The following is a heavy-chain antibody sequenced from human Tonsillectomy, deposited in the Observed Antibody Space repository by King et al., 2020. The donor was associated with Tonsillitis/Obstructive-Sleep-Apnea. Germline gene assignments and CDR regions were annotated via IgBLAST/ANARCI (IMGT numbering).Heavy chain of an antibody. Sequence: VQLVESGAEVKKPGASVKVSCKASGYTFTSYAITWVRQAPGQGLEWMGWIIIYNGNTNYAQKLQGRVTMTTDTSTSTAYMELRSLRSDDTAVYYCARGQGFGVVTADFEYWGQGTLVTVSS. CDR1: GYTFTSYA. D-gene: IGHD3-3*01. V-gene: IGHV1-18*01. CDR3: ARGQGFGVVTADFEY. CDR2: IIIYNGNT. J-gene: IGHJ4*02.